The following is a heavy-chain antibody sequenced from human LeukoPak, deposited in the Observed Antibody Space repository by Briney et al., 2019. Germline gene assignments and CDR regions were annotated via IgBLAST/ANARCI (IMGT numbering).Heavy chain of an antibody. CDR3: ARSLPRGMVYYLTVGGAFDP. J-gene: IGHJ5*02. Sequence: SVKVSCKASGGTFSSYAISWVRQAPGQGLEWMGGIIPIFGTANYAQKFQGRVTITADESTSTAYMGLSSLRSEDTAVYYCARSLPRGMVYYLTVGGAFDPWGQGTLVTVSS. V-gene: IGHV1-69*13. CDR2: IIPIFGTA. D-gene: IGHD2-8*01. CDR1: GGTFSSYA.